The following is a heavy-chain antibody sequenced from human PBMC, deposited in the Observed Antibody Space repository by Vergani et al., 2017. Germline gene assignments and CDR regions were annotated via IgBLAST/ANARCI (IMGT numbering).Heavy chain of an antibody. Sequence: VQLLESGGGLVQPGGSLRLSCAASGFTFSSYAMSWVRQAPGKGLEWVAVISYDGSNKYYADSVKGRFTISRDNSKNTLYLQMNSLRAEDTAVYYCANAKGVVVVPAVPRRYYYYGMDVWGQGTTVTVSS. D-gene: IGHD2-2*01. CDR2: ISYDGSNK. J-gene: IGHJ6*02. CDR3: ANAKGVVVVPAVPRRYYYYGMDV. CDR1: GFTFSSYA. V-gene: IGHV3-30*18.